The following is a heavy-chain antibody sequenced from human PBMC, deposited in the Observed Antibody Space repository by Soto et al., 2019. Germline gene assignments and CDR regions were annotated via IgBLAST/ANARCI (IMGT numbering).Heavy chain of an antibody. CDR3: ARDARGDEAPMDY. J-gene: IGHJ4*02. Sequence: ASVKVSPPAPPYTFTGYHMHWVRQAPGQGLEWMGWINPNSGGTNYAQKFQGWVTMTRDTSISTAYMELSRLRSDDTAVYYCARDARGDEAPMDYWGQGTLVTVSS. D-gene: IGHD3-10*01. CDR1: PYTFTGYH. CDR2: INPNSGGT. V-gene: IGHV1-2*04.